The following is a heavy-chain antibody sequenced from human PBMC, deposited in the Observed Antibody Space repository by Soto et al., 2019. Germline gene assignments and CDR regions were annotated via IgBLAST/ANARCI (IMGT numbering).Heavy chain of an antibody. CDR1: GDSVSSDSYY. D-gene: IGHD3-16*01. Sequence: QLQVQESGPGLVKPSETLSLTCTVSGDSVSSDSYYWAWIRQPPGQGLEWIGSMFYSGNTYYNPSLMSRVTISVDTSETQFSLKLTSVTAADTAIYYCARSTLGRATLKIPEYWGQGSLVTVSS. J-gene: IGHJ4*02. CDR2: MFYSGNT. CDR3: ARSTLGRATLKIPEY. V-gene: IGHV4-39*01.